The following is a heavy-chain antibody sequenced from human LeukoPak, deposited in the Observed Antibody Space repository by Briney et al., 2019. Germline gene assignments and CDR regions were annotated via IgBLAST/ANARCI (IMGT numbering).Heavy chain of an antibody. CDR2: MSPNSGDT. CDR1: GYPFTSYD. CDR3: AREIAVAGTDY. Sequence: ASVTVSCMASGYPFTSYDFNWVRQAPGQRPEWMGWMSPNSGDTGYAQKFQDKLTMTRNTSISTAYEELSSLRSDGTAVYYCAREIAVAGTDYWAQGPLVSVSS. J-gene: IGHJ4*02. V-gene: IGHV1-8*01. D-gene: IGHD6-19*01.